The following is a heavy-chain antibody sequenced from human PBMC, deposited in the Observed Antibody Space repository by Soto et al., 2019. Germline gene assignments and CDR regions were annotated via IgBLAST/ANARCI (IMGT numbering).Heavy chain of an antibody. CDR1: GGSISSYY. CDR3: ASGGGYDILTGYTNYFDY. CDR2: IYYSGST. D-gene: IGHD3-9*01. J-gene: IGHJ4*02. V-gene: IGHV4-59*01. Sequence: LSLTCTVSGGSISSYYWSWIRQPPGKGLEWIGYIYYSGSTNYNPSLKSRVTISVDTSKNQFSLKLSSVTAADTAVYYCASGGGYDILTGYTNYFDYWGQGTLVTVSS.